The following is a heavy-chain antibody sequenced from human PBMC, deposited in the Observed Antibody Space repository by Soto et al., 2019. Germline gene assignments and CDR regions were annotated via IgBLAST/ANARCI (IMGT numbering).Heavy chain of an antibody. V-gene: IGHV1-69*08. CDR3: AREEGTVTYDY. Sequence: QVHLVQSGAEVRKPGSSVKVSCKASGGTSSTYTISWVRQAPGQGLEWMGRIIAVLGITNYAQSFQGRVTITADKSTSTAYMELSRLRSEHTAVYYCAREEGTVTYDYWGQGTLVTVSS. D-gene: IGHD4-17*01. J-gene: IGHJ4*02. CDR1: GGTSSTYT. CDR2: IIAVLGIT.